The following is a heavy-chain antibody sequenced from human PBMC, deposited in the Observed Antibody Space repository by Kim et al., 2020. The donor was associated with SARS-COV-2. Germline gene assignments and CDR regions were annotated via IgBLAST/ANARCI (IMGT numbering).Heavy chain of an antibody. CDR2: ISSSSSYT. D-gene: IGHD3-22*01. CDR1: GFTFSDYY. V-gene: IGHV3-11*05. J-gene: IGHJ2*01. Sequence: GGSLRLSCAASGFTFSDYYMSWIRQAPGKGLEWVSYISSSSSYTNYADSVKGRFTISRDNAKNSLYLQMNSLRAEDTAVYYCARVRITMTGRYFDLWGRGTLVTVSS. CDR3: ARVRITMTGRYFDL.